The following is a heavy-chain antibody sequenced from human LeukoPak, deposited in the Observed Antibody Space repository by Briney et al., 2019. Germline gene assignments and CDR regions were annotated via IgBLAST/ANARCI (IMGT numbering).Heavy chain of an antibody. CDR3: ASGPATALRYYYYYMDV. V-gene: IGHV4-34*01. CDR1: GGSFSGYY. J-gene: IGHJ6*03. Sequence: PSETLSLTCAVYGGSFSGYYWSWIRQPPGKGLEWIAQVSHRGSSNYNPSLKSRVTISVDTSKNQFSLKLSSVTAADTAVYYCASGPATALRYYYYYMDVWGKGTTVTVSS. D-gene: IGHD2-15*01. CDR2: VSHRGSS.